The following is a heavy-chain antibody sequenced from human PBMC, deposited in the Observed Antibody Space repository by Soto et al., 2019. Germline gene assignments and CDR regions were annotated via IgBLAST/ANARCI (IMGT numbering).Heavy chain of an antibody. Sequence: PSETLSLTCAVYGGSFSGYYWSWIRQPPGKGLXWIGEINHSGSTNYNPSLKSRVTISVDTSKNQFSLKLSSVTAADTAVYYCARGWIVVVPAAKRFSTWFDPWGQRTLVTVSS. CDR3: ARGWIVVVPAAKRFSTWFDP. V-gene: IGHV4-34*01. D-gene: IGHD2-2*01. CDR1: GGSFSGYY. J-gene: IGHJ5*02. CDR2: INHSGST.